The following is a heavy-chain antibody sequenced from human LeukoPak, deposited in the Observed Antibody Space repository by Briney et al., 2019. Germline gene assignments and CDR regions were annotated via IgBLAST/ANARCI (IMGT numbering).Heavy chain of an antibody. CDR1: GGSISSYY. V-gene: IGHV4-59*12. CDR3: ARAEVVVVAATFDY. D-gene: IGHD2-15*01. J-gene: IGHJ4*02. CDR2: IYYSGST. Sequence: SETLSLTCTVSGGSISSYYWSWIRQPPGKGLEWIGYIYYSGSTNYNPSLKSRVTISVDTSKNQFSLKLSSVTAADTAVYYCARAEVVVVAATFDYWGQGTLVTVSS.